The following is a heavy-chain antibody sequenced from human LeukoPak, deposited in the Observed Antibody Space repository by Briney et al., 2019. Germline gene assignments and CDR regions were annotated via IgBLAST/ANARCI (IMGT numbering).Heavy chain of an antibody. V-gene: IGHV4-59*01. CDR3: ARYAADGRNLEY. Sequence: SETLSLTCTVSGGSISGYYWSWIRQPPGKGLEWIGYIYYSGSTSYSPSLKSRVTISVDTSKMQFSLKLNSVTAADTAVYYCARYAADGRNLEYWGQGTLVTVSS. CDR2: IYYSGST. J-gene: IGHJ4*02. D-gene: IGHD6-13*01. CDR1: GGSISGYY.